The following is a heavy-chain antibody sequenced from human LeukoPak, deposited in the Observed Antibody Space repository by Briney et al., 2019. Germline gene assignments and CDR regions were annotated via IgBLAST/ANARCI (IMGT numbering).Heavy chain of an antibody. D-gene: IGHD6-13*01. V-gene: IGHV4-59*08. CDR3: ARHISNWYPTYFDY. Sequence: PSETLSLTCTVSGGSSSSYYWSWIRQPPGKGLEWIGYIYYSGSTNYNPSLKSRVTISVDTSKNQFSLKLSSVTAADTAVYYCARHISNWYPTYFDYWGQGTLVTVSS. CDR2: IYYSGST. CDR1: GGSSSSYY. J-gene: IGHJ4*02.